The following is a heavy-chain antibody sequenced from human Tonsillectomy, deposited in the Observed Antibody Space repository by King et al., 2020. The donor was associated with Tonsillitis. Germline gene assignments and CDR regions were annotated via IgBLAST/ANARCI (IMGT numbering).Heavy chain of an antibody. Sequence: VQLVESGGALVHPGGSLRLSCAASGFTFSTYWMTWVRQAPGKGLEWVANVNQGGTEKYYVDSVKGRFTISRDNAKNSLYLQMNSPRAEDTALYYCASYYDAGGYNDAFDIWGQGTMVTVSS. CDR1: GFTFSTYW. J-gene: IGHJ3*02. CDR3: ASYYDAGGYNDAFDI. CDR2: VNQGGTEK. V-gene: IGHV3-7*03. D-gene: IGHD3-22*01.